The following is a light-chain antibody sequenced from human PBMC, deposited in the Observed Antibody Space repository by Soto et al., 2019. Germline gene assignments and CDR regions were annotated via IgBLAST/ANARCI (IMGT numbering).Light chain of an antibody. V-gene: IGLV1-44*01. CDR1: TSNIGRNT. Sequence: QSVLTQSPSASGTPGQRGTISCSGGTSNIGRNTVNWYQQLPRTAPKLLIYSNNLRPSGVPDRFSGSKSGTSASLAISGLQSEDEADYYCAAWDDGLNGQLFGGGTKVTVL. CDR3: AAWDDGLNGQL. CDR2: SNN. J-gene: IGLJ2*01.